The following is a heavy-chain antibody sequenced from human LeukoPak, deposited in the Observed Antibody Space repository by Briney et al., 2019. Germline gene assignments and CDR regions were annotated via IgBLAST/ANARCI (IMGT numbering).Heavy chain of an antibody. Sequence: GGSLRLSCAASGFTVSSNYMSWVRQAPGKGLEWVSVIYSGGSTYYADSVKGRFTISRDNSKNTLYLQMNSLRAEDTAVYYCARGTRGYSGYDGGYYFDYWGQGTLVTVSS. CDR3: ARGTRGYSGYDGGYYFDY. CDR2: IYSGGST. J-gene: IGHJ4*02. V-gene: IGHV3-53*01. CDR1: GFTVSSNY. D-gene: IGHD5-12*01.